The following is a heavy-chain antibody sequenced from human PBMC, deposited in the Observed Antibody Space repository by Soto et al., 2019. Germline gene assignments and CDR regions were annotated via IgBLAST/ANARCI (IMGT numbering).Heavy chain of an antibody. CDR1: GFTFSSYA. CDR3: AKDPESSSHVDY. V-gene: IGHV3-23*01. Sequence: GGSLRLSCAASGFTFSSYAMSCVRQAPGKGLEWVSAISGSGGSTYYADSVKGRFTISRDNSKNTLYLQMNSLRAEDTAVYYCAKDPESSSHVDYWGQGTLVTVSS. J-gene: IGHJ4*02. D-gene: IGHD6-6*01. CDR2: ISGSGGST.